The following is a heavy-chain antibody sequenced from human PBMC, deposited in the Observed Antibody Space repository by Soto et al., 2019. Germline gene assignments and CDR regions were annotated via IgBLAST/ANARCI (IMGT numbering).Heavy chain of an antibody. Sequence: GASVKVSCKASGYTFTSYYMHWVRQAPGQGLEWMGIINPSGGSTSHAQKFQGRVNMTRDTSTSTVYMELSSLRSEDTAVYYCARVGIQLRTIDYWGQGTLVTVSS. V-gene: IGHV1-46*01. J-gene: IGHJ4*02. CDR3: ARVGIQLRTIDY. D-gene: IGHD5-18*01. CDR2: INPSGGST. CDR1: GYTFTSYY.